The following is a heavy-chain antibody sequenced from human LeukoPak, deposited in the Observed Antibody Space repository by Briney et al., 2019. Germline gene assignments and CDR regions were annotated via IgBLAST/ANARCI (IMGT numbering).Heavy chain of an antibody. J-gene: IGHJ5*02. CDR3: ARGDYGDYDWFDP. V-gene: IGHV1-69*13. CDR2: IIPIFGTA. CDR1: GGTFSSYA. Sequence: SVKVSCKASGGTFSSYAISWARQAPGQGLEWMGGIIPIFGTANYAQKFQGRVTITADESTSTAYMELSSLRSEDTAVYYCARGDYGDYDWFDPWGQGTLVTVSS. D-gene: IGHD4-17*01.